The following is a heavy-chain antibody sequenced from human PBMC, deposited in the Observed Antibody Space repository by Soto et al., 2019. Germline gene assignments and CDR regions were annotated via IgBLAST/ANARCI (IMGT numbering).Heavy chain of an antibody. Sequence: GGSLRLSCAASGFTFSSYGMHWVRQAPGKGLEWVAVIWYDGSNKYYADSVKGRFTISRDNSKSTLYLQMNSLRAEETAVYYCARDLGYSRPTHDYYYYGMDVWGQGTTVTVSS. CDR2: IWYDGSNK. J-gene: IGHJ6*02. CDR3: ARDLGYSRPTHDYYYYGMDV. CDR1: GFTFSSYG. D-gene: IGHD6-13*01. V-gene: IGHV3-33*01.